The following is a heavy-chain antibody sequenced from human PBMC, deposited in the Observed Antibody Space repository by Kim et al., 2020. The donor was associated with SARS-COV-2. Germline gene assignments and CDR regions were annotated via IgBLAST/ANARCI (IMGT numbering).Heavy chain of an antibody. CDR2: IYSIGST. J-gene: IGHJ6*02. V-gene: IGHV3-66*01. CDR3: ARAHSDYYYGMDV. CDR1: GFTVSYNY. D-gene: IGHD2-15*01. Sequence: GGSLRLSCTASGFTVSYNYISWVRQAPGKGLEWVSVIYSIGSTYYADSVRGRFTISRDNSKNTVYLEMNSLRTEDTAVYHCARAHSDYYYGMDVWGQGTT.